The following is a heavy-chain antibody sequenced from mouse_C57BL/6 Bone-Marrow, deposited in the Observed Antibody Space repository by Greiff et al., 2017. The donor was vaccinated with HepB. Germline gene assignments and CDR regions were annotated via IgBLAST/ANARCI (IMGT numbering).Heavy chain of an antibody. CDR2: ISYDGSN. J-gene: IGHJ4*01. D-gene: IGHD1-1*01. V-gene: IGHV3-6*01. CDR3: ARSDYYGSSYVEAMDY. CDR1: GYSITSGYY. Sequence: EVKLQESGPGLVKPSQSLSLTCSVTGYSITSGYYWNWIRQFPGNKLEWMGYISYDGSNNYNPSLKNRISITRDTSKNQFFLKLNSVTTEDTATYYCARSDYYGSSYVEAMDYWGQGTSVTVSS.